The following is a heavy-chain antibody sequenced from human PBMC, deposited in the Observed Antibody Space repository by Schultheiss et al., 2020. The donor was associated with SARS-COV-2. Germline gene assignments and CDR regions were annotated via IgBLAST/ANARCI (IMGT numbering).Heavy chain of an antibody. CDR3: VVSGYPFDY. V-gene: IGHV3-7*01. CDR1: GFTFSSYW. CDR2: IKQDGSEK. J-gene: IGHJ4*02. Sequence: GESLKISCAASGFTFSSYWMSWVRQAPGKGLEWVANIKQDGSEKYYVDSVKGRFTISRDNAKNSLYLQMNSLRVEDTAVYYCVVSGYPFDYWGQGSLVTVSS. D-gene: IGHD6-25*01.